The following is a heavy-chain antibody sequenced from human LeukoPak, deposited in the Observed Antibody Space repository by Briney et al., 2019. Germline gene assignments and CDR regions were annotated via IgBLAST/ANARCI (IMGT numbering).Heavy chain of an antibody. CDR2: IYYSGST. CDR1: GGSLSSSSYY. V-gene: IGHV4-39*01. J-gene: IGHJ4*02. Sequence: SETLSLTRTVPGGSLSSSSYYWGWIRQPPGKGLEWIGSIYYSGSTYYNPSLKTRVPISVDMPKNQFSLKLITVNATDTAVFYCARSHPAPTIFGVVIMAWGGPPVDYWGQGTLVTVSS. CDR3: ARSHPAPTIFGVVIMAWGGPPVDY. D-gene: IGHD3-3*01.